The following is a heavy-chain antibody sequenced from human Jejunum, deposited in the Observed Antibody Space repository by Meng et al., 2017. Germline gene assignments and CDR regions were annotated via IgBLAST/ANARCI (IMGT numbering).Heavy chain of an antibody. CDR1: DDSITSSTYY. D-gene: IGHD2-21*01. CDR3: ARGGGDSYGTFDS. J-gene: IGHJ4*02. Sequence: QLQLQESGPGLVKPSETLSLTCTVSDDSITSSTYYWGWTRQPPGRGLEWIGSIYYSGNTHYSSPLKSRVSISVDTSKNHFSLRLDSLTAADTAVYYCARGGGDSYGTFDSWGRGTLVTVSS. V-gene: IGHV4-39*02. CDR2: IYYSGNT.